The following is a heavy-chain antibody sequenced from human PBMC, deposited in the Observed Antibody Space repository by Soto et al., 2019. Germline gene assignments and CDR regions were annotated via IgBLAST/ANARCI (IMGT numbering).Heavy chain of an antibody. CDR1: GFTFGSYW. V-gene: IGHV3-74*01. Sequence: EVQLVESGGGLVQPGGSLRLSCAASGFTFGSYWMHWVRQAPGKGLVWVSRISPDGTSTSNADSVKGRFTISRDNTKNTLHLQMDSLIVEDTAVYYCARDGGGLAHWGQGTLVTVSS. CDR2: ISPDGTST. CDR3: ARDGGGLAH. D-gene: IGHD3-16*01. J-gene: IGHJ4*02.